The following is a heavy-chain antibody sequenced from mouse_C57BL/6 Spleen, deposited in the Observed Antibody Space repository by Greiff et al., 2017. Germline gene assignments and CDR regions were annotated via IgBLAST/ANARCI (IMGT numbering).Heavy chain of an antibody. CDR1: GYTFTDYN. CDR3: ARRGGYDEAMDY. J-gene: IGHJ4*01. Sequence: EVQLQQSGPELVKPGASVKMSCTASGYTFTDYNMHWVKQSHGKSLEWIGYINPNNGGTSYNQKFKGKATLTVNKSSSTAYMELRSLTSEDSAVYYCARRGGYDEAMDYWGQGTPVTVSS. D-gene: IGHD2-2*01. V-gene: IGHV1-22*01. CDR2: INPNNGGT.